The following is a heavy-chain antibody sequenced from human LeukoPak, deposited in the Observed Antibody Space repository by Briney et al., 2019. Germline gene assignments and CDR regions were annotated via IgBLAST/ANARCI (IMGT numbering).Heavy chain of an antibody. D-gene: IGHD4-17*01. V-gene: IGHV3-21*01. CDR1: GFTFTSYS. CDR2: IRSISGYK. Sequence: NSGGSLRLSCAASGFTFTSYSMPWVRQAPGKGLEWVSSIRSISGYKYYADSVRGRFTISRDDAKNSLYLQMNSLRAEDTAVYYCARELRVAFDIWGQGTMVTVSS. CDR3: ARELRVAFDI. J-gene: IGHJ3*02.